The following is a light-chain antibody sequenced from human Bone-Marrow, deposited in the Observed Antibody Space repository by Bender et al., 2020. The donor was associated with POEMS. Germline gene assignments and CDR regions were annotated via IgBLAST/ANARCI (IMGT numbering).Light chain of an antibody. CDR3: SSYSTSSTLVV. CDR2: EAS. Sequence: QSALTQPTSVSASPGQSITISCTGTSSDVGSYNLVSWYQQHPGKAPKLMIYEASNRPSGVSNRFSGSKSGNTASLTISGLQAEDEADYYCSSYSTSSTLVVFGGGTKLTVL. CDR1: SSDVGSYNL. J-gene: IGLJ2*01. V-gene: IGLV2-14*02.